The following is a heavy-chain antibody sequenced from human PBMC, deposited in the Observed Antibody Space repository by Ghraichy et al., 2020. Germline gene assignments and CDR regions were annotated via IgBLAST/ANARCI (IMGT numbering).Heavy chain of an antibody. CDR3: ARRSPPRGSSSWYGYYYDSSFDY. J-gene: IGHJ4*02. Sequence: SETLSLTCTVSGGSISSYYWSWIRQPPGKGLEWIGYIYYSGSTNYNPSLKSRVTISVDTSKNQFSLKLSSVTAADTAVYYCARRSPPRGSSSWYGYYYDSSFDYWGQGTLVTVSS. CDR1: GGSISSYY. V-gene: IGHV4-59*08. D-gene: IGHD3-22*01. CDR2: IYYSGST.